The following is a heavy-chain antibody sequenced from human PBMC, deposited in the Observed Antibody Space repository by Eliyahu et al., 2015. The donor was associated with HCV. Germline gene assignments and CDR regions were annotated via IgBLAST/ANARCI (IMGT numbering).Heavy chain of an antibody. CDR3: ARPFGDFEDAFDL. Sequence: QLQLQESGPGLVKPSETLSLTCTVXGGSFTRSGLYWGWLRQPPGKGXEWIGTIYYAGNTYYNPSLKSRVTISGDPSKDQFSLKLRSVTAADTAVYYCARPFGDFEDAFDLWGQGTMVIVSS. V-gene: IGHV4-39*01. D-gene: IGHD3-3*01. CDR2: IYYAGNT. J-gene: IGHJ3*01. CDR1: GGSFTRSGLY.